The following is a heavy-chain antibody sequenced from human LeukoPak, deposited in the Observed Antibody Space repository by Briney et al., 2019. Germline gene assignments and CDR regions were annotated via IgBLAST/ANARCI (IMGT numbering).Heavy chain of an antibody. Sequence: SETLSLTCTVSGVSISSYYWNWIRQPAGKGLEWIGRIYTSGTTNYNPSLKSRVTMSVDTSKNQFSLKLSSVTAADTAVYYCARYCSSTSCRGDYFDYWGQGTLVTVSS. V-gene: IGHV4-4*07. D-gene: IGHD2-2*01. CDR2: IYTSGTT. CDR3: ARYCSSTSCRGDYFDY. CDR1: GVSISSYY. J-gene: IGHJ4*02.